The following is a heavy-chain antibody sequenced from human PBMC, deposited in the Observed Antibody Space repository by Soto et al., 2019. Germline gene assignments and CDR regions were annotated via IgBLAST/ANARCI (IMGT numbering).Heavy chain of an antibody. V-gene: IGHV1-69*02. D-gene: IGHD1-26*01. Sequence: SVKVSCKASGGTFSIYTISWVLRAPGQGLEWMGRIIPILGIANYAQKFQGRVTITADKSTSTAYMELSSLRSEDTAVYYCASSAALIYYYMDVWGKGTTVTVSS. CDR3: ASSAALIYYYMDV. CDR2: IIPILGIA. CDR1: GGTFSIYT. J-gene: IGHJ6*03.